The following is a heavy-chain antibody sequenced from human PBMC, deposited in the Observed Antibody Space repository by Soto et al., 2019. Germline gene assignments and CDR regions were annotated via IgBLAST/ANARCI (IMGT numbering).Heavy chain of an antibody. D-gene: IGHD6-19*01. J-gene: IGHJ4*02. CDR1: GFTFSSYG. CDR2: IWYDGSNK. Sequence: GSLRLSCAASGFTFSSYGMHWVRQAPGKGLEWVAVIWYDGSNKYYADSVKGRFTISRDNSKNTLYLQMNSLRAEGTAVYYCARSNSSGWYESMDYWGQGTLVTVSS. V-gene: IGHV3-33*01. CDR3: ARSNSSGWYESMDY.